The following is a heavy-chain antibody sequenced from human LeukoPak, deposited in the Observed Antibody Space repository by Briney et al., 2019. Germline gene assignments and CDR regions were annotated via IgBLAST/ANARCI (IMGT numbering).Heavy chain of an antibody. J-gene: IGHJ2*01. V-gene: IGHV3-30*02. D-gene: IGHD3-3*01. CDR1: GFTFSSYG. CDR2: IRYDGSNK. CDR3: AKDIVLRFLEWPWYSDL. Sequence: RPGGSLRLSCAASGFTFSSYGMHWVRQAPGKGLEWVAFIRYDGSNKYYADSVKGRFTISRDNSKNTLYLQMNSLRAEDTAVYYCAKDIVLRFLEWPWYSDLWGRGTLVTVSS.